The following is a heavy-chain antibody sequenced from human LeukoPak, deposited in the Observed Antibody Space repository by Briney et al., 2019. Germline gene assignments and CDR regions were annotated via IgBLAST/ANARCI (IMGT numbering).Heavy chain of an antibody. V-gene: IGHV3-23*01. J-gene: IGHJ4*02. CDR1: GFTFSSYA. CDR3: AKETSSSFDY. CDR2: ISNSGGST. Sequence: PGGSLRLSCAASGFTFSSYAMNWVRQAPGKGLEWVSGISNSGGSTYYADSVKGRFTISRYNSKNTLYLQMNSLRAEDTAVYYCAKETSSSFDYWGQGTLVTVSS. D-gene: IGHD6-6*01.